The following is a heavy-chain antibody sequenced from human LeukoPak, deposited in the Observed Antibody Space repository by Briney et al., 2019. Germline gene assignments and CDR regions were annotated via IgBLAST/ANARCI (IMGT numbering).Heavy chain of an antibody. J-gene: IGHJ4*02. D-gene: IGHD6-13*01. CDR3: ARVGVSSSSTWYLFDY. CDR1: GFTFSNYA. V-gene: IGHV3-33*08. Sequence: GGSLRLSCAASGFTFSNYATHWVRQAPGKGLEWVAIIWYDGSNKYYADSVKGRFTISRDNSKNTLYLQMNSLRAEDTAVYYCARVGVSSSSTWYLFDYWGQGTLVTVSS. CDR2: IWYDGSNK.